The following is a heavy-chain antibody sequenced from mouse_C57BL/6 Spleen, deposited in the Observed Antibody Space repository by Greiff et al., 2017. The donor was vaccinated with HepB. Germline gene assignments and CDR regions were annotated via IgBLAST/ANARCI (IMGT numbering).Heavy chain of an antibody. V-gene: IGHV1-53*01. CDR3: ARWWAYCSNYEWAFDD. CDR1: GYTFTSYW. D-gene: IGHD2-5*01. Sequence: QVQLQQPGTELVKPGASVKLSCKASGYTFTSYWMHWVKQTPGQGLEWIGNINPSNGGTNYNEKFKSKATLTVDKSTSTAYMQLSSLTSEDSAVYYCARWWAYCSNYEWAFDDWGQGTSVTVSS. CDR2: INPSNGGT. J-gene: IGHJ4*01.